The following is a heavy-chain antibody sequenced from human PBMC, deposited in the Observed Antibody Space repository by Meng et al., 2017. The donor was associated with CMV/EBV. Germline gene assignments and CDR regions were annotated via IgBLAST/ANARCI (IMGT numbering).Heavy chain of an antibody. D-gene: IGHD6-19*01. CDR1: GYTVTDYY. V-gene: IGHV1-2*02. CDR3: ARSSGWSRFDY. Sequence: QVQLVQSGAEVKKPGASVKVSCKASGYTVTDYYIHWVRQAPGQWLEWMGWINPNGDTNYAQNFQGRVTMTRDMSINTVYMELSRLTSDDTAVYYCARSSGWSRFDYWGLGTLVTVSS. J-gene: IGHJ4*02. CDR2: INPNGDT.